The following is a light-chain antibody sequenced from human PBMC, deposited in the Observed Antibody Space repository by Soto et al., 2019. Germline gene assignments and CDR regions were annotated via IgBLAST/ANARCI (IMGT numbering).Light chain of an antibody. V-gene: IGKV3-15*01. CDR2: DTY. Sequence: EIVLTQSPAALSVSPGERATLSCWASQSVGSTLNWYQQKPGQAPRLLIYDTYIRATGIPARFSGSGSGTEFTLTIASLQSEDFGVYYCQLFNRWPLAFGGGTKVEI. J-gene: IGKJ4*01. CDR3: QLFNRWPLA. CDR1: QSVGST.